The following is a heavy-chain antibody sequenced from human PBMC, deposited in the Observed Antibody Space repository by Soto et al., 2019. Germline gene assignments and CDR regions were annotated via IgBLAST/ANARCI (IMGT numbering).Heavy chain of an antibody. CDR3: ARSSMVHCYYYGMDV. D-gene: IGHD3-10*01. CDR1: GGSISSYY. J-gene: IGHJ6*02. V-gene: IGHV4-59*01. Sequence: PSETLSLTCTVSGGSISSYYWSWIRQPPGKGLEWIGYIYYSGSTNYNPSLKSRVTISVDTSKNQFSLKLSSVTAADTAVYYCARSSMVHCYYYGMDVWGQGTTVTVSS. CDR2: IYYSGST.